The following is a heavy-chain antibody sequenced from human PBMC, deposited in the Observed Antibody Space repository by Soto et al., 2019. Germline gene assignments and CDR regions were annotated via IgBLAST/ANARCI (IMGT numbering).Heavy chain of an antibody. Sequence: ALSPPRAVSCPLITSGVYYWSWIRQHPGKGLEWIGYTYYSGRTYHNPSLNSRVTISVDTSKNQFSLKLSSVTAADTAVYYCARTWLPNNYFDYWGQGTMVTVSS. CDR2: TYYSGRT. D-gene: IGHD3-22*01. CDR1: CPLITSGVYY. CDR3: ARTWLPNNYFDY. J-gene: IGHJ4*02. V-gene: IGHV4-31*11.